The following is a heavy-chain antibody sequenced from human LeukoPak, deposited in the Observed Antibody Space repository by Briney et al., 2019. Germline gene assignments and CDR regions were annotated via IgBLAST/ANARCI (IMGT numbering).Heavy chain of an antibody. CDR1: QFTFTTYW. CDR3: AKAGGLYFDY. CDR2: INQDGTEK. D-gene: IGHD2-8*02. V-gene: IGHV3-7*01. J-gene: IGHJ4*02. Sequence: PGGSLRLSCAASQFTFTTYWMSWVRQAPGKGLEWVANINQDGTEKYYVDSVKGRFTISRDNSKNTLYLQMNSLRAEDTAVYYCAKAGGLYFDYWGQGTLVTVSS.